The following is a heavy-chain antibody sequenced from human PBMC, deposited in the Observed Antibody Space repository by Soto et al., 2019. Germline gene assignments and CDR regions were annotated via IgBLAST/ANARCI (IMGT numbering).Heavy chain of an antibody. D-gene: IGHD3-22*01. CDR3: ARQIYDSDTGPNFQYYFDS. CDR1: GYSFAGYW. J-gene: IGHJ4*02. CDR2: IDPSDSQT. Sequence: PGESLKISCKGSGYSFAGYWITWVRQKPGKGLEWMGRIDPSDSQTYYSPSFRGHVTISATKSITTVFLQWSSLRASDTAMYYCARQIYDSDTGPNFQYYFDSWXQGTPVTVSS. V-gene: IGHV5-10-1*01.